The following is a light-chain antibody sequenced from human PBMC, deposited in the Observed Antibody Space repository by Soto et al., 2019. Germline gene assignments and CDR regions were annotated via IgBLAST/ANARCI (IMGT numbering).Light chain of an antibody. CDR2: DVN. CDR1: SSDIGAYNF. Sequence: QSALTQPASVSGSPGQSIPISCTGTSSDIGAYNFVSWYQPHPGKAPKLMLYDVNIRPSGVSNRFSGSKSGNTASLTISGLQAEDEADYYCTSWTTSTTMLFGGGTKLTVL. CDR3: TSWTTSTTML. J-gene: IGLJ2*01. V-gene: IGLV2-14*03.